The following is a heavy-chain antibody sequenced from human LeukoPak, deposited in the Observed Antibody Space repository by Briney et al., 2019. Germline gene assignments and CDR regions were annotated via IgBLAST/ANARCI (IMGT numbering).Heavy chain of an antibody. CDR2: ISSSSSYI. Sequence: PGGSLRLSCAASGFTFSSYSMNWVRQAPGKGLEWVSSISSSSSYIYYADSVKGRFTISRDNAKNSLYLQMNSLRAEDTAVYYCARGGYSNYRVGWFDPWGQGTLVTVSS. V-gene: IGHV3-21*01. D-gene: IGHD4-11*01. J-gene: IGHJ5*02. CDR1: GFTFSSYS. CDR3: ARGGYSNYRVGWFDP.